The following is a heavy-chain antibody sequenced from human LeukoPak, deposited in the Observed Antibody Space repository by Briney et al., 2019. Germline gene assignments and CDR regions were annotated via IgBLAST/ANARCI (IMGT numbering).Heavy chain of an antibody. CDR2: IYYSGST. J-gene: IGHJ4*02. CDR1: GGSISSYY. D-gene: IGHD5-18*01. Sequence: SETLSLTCTVPGGSISSYYWSWIRQPPGKGLEWIGYIYYSGSTYYNPSLKSRVTISVDTSKNQFSLKLSSVTAADTAVYYCARGVDTAMVRPGYYFDYWGQGTLVTVSS. CDR3: ARGVDTAMVRPGYYFDY. V-gene: IGHV4-30-4*01.